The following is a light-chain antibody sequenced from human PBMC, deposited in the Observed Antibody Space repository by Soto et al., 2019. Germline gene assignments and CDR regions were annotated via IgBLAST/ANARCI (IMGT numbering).Light chain of an antibody. V-gene: IGLV1-40*01. CDR3: PSYGRSLSSRV. CDR1: NSNIGAGYD. Sequence: QSVLTQPPSVSGAPGQRVTISCTGSNSNIGAGYDVHWYQQLPGTAPKLLIYANSNRPSGVPDRFSGSKSGTPASLAITGPQAEDEAYYYCPSYGRSLSSRVFGGGTKLTVL. J-gene: IGLJ3*02. CDR2: ANS.